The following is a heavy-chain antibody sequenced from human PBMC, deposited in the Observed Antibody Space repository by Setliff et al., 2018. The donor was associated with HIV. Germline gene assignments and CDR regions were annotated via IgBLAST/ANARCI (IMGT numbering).Heavy chain of an antibody. Sequence: PGGSLRLSCGASGFSFSNYGMYWVRQAPGKGLKWVAFIRYDGDNQYYADSVRGRFTISRDNSKSTLYLRMNSLRAEDTAVYYCARGSSGWGVDFYYYYMDVWGKGTTVTVSS. V-gene: IGHV3-30*02. J-gene: IGHJ6*03. D-gene: IGHD6-19*01. CDR1: GFSFSNYG. CDR3: ARGSSGWGVDFYYYYMDV. CDR2: IRYDGDNQ.